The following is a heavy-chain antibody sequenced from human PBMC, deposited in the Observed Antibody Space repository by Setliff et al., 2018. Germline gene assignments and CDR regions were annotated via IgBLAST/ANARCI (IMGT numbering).Heavy chain of an antibody. J-gene: IGHJ4*02. CDR3: TRAEIFGVGIFDY. D-gene: IGHD3-3*01. CDR2: IRSKAYGGTT. V-gene: IGHV3-49*04. Sequence: GGSLRLSCAASGFTFSSSAMAWVRQAPGKGLEWVGFIRSKAYGGTTEYAASVKGRFTISRDDSKSIAYLQMNSLKTEDTAVYYCTRAEIFGVGIFDYWGQGTLVTSPQ. CDR1: GFTFSSSA.